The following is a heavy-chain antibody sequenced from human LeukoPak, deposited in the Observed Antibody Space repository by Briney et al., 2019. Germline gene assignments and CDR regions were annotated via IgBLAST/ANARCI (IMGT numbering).Heavy chain of an antibody. D-gene: IGHD2-2*01. Sequence: SETLSLTCTVSGGSISSYYWSWIRQPPGKGLEWIGYIYYSGSTNYNPSLKSRVTISVDTSKNQFSLKLSSVTAADTAVYYCARGVVVVPAAPLGGNWFDPWGQGTLVTVSS. V-gene: IGHV4-59*01. J-gene: IGHJ5*02. CDR2: IYYSGST. CDR3: ARGVVVVPAAPLGGNWFDP. CDR1: GGSISSYY.